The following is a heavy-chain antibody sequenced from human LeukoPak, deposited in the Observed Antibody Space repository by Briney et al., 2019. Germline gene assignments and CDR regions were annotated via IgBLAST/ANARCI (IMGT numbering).Heavy chain of an antibody. CDR1: GFTFSSYG. CDR3: TRLGFGDIYYYMDV. Sequence: GGSLRLSCAASGFTFSSYGMSWVRQAPGKGLEWVGRSRNKANSYTTEYAASVKGRVTISRDDSKNSLYLQMNSLNTEDTAVYYCTRLGFGDIYYYMDVWGKGTTVTISS. V-gene: IGHV3-72*01. J-gene: IGHJ6*03. D-gene: IGHD3-10*01. CDR2: SRNKANSYTT.